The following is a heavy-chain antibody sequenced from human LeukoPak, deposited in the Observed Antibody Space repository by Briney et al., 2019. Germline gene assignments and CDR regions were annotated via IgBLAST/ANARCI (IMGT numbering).Heavy chain of an antibody. CDR3: ATAIVGATHWYFDL. CDR1: GGSIRSSSYY. D-gene: IGHD1-26*01. Sequence: TSETLSLTCIVSGGSIRSSSYYWGWVRQPPGKGLEWIGYIYYSGSTNYNPSLKSRVTISVDTSKNQFSLKLSSVTAADTAVYYCATAIVGATHWYFDLWGRGTLVTVSS. CDR2: IYYSGST. V-gene: IGHV4-61*05. J-gene: IGHJ2*01.